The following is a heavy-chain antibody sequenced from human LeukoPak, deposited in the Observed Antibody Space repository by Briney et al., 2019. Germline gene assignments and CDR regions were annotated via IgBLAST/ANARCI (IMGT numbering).Heavy chain of an antibody. J-gene: IGHJ4*02. CDR2: IYYSGST. CDR1: GGSISSYY. CDR3: ARSVNSGCLDC. V-gene: IGHV4-59*12. D-gene: IGHD3-10*01. Sequence: PSETLSLTCTVSGGSISSYYWSWIRQPPGKGLEWIGYIYYSGSTNYNPSLKSRVTISVDTSKNQFSLKLSSVTPEDTAVYYCARSVNSGCLDCWGQGVLVTVSS.